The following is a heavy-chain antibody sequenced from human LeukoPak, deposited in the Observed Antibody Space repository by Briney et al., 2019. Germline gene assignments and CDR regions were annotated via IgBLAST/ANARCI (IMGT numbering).Heavy chain of an antibody. CDR2: IFYTGNT. D-gene: IGHD3-10*01. V-gene: IGHV4-39*01. CDR3: ARHGPSMVRGAIVGYFDS. CDR1: GASVRSSTYH. J-gene: IGHJ4*02. Sequence: SETLSLTCSVSGASVRSSTYHWGWIRQSPGKGPEWIGGIFYTGNTFYTPSLKSRVTLFVDTSKNQFSLKLRPVTAADTAVYSCARHGPSMVRGAIVGYFDSWGQGTLVTVSS.